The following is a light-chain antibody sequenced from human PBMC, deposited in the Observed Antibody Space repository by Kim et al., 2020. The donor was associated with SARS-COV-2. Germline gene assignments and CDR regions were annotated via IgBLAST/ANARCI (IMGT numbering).Light chain of an antibody. CDR2: AAS. V-gene: IGKV3-11*01. CDR3: QQYSNSLPVT. Sequence: AEESAPPSRTGRQISSSYLAWYQHKSGQAPRLLIYAASNRATGTPARFSGGGSGTDFTLTISRLEPEDFAVYYCQQYSNSLPVTFGGGTKVDIK. CDR1: QISSSY. J-gene: IGKJ4*01.